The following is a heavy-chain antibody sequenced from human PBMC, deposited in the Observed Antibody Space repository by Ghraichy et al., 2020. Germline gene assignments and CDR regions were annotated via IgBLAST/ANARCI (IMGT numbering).Heavy chain of an antibody. CDR3: ARDPGVIGYNYLEAFDI. J-gene: IGHJ3*02. CDR1: TGSINSYY. V-gene: IGHV4-59*01. D-gene: IGHD5-24*01. Sequence: SETLSLTCTVSTGSINSYYWNWIRQSPGMRLEWIGFIYYSGSTLYNPSLKSRVTISVDRSKSQFYLNLRYVTAADTAVYYCARDPGVIGYNYLEAFDIWGQGTTVTVSS. CDR2: IYYSGST.